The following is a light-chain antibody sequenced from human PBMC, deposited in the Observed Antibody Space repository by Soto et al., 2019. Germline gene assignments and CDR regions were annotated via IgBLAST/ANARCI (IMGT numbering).Light chain of an antibody. CDR2: DNN. Sequence: QSVLTQPPSVSAAPGQKVTISCSGSSSNIGNNYVSWYQQLPGTAPKLLIYDNNKRPSGIPGRSSGSKSGTSATLGITGLQTGDEADYYCGTWDSSLSAVVFGGGTKLTVL. V-gene: IGLV1-51*01. CDR1: SSNIGNNY. CDR3: GTWDSSLSAVV. J-gene: IGLJ2*01.